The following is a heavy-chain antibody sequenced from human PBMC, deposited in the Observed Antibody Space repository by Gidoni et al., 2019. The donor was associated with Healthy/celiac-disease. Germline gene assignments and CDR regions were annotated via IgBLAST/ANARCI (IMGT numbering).Heavy chain of an antibody. Sequence: QVQLQESGPGLVKPSQTLSLTCTVSGGSISSGGYYWSWIRQHPGKGLEWIGYIYYSGSTYYNPSLKSRVTISVDTSKNQFSLKLSSVTAADTAVYYCAREAYGDRTPSLVVGGMDVWGQGTTVTVSS. V-gene: IGHV4-31*03. CDR3: AREAYGDRTPSLVVGGMDV. CDR1: GGSISSGGYY. CDR2: IYYSGST. D-gene: IGHD4-17*01. J-gene: IGHJ6*02.